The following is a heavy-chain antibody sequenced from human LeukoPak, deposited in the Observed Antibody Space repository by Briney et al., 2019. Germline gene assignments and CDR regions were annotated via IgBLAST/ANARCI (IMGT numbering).Heavy chain of an antibody. V-gene: IGHV7-4-1*02. D-gene: IGHD4-23*01. CDR3: ARFTVVTPYYFDY. CDR1: GYTFTTYA. Sequence: GASVTVSFKASGYTFTTYAMNWVRQAPGQGLEWMGWINTNTGNPTYAQGFTGRFVFSLDTSVSTAYLQISSLKAEDTAVYYCARFTVVTPYYFDYGGQGTLVTVSS. J-gene: IGHJ4*02. CDR2: INTNTGNP.